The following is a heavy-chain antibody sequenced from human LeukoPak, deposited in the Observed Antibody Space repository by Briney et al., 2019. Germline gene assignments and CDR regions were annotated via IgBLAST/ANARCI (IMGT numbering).Heavy chain of an antibody. CDR3: AVIMAVAGSTGFDY. D-gene: IGHD6-19*01. CDR1: GFTVSSNY. V-gene: IGHV3-66*01. J-gene: IGHJ4*02. Sequence: GGSLRLSCAASGFTVSSNYMSWVRQAPGKGLEWVSVIYSGGSTYCADSVKGRFTISRDNSKNTLYLQMNSLRAEDTAVYYCAVIMAVAGSTGFDYWGQGTLVTVSS. CDR2: IYSGGST.